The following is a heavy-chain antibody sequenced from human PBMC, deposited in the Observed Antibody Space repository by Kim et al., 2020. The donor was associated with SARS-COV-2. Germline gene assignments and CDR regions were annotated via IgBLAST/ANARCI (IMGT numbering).Heavy chain of an antibody. CDR2: IYYSGST. Sequence: SETLSLTCTVSGGSISSYYWSWIRQPPGKGLEWIGYIYYSGSTNYNPSLKSRVTISVDTSKNQFSLKLSSVTAADTAVYYCARARDKGLLRRRGDAFDIWGQGTMVTVSS. CDR3: ARARDKGLLRRRGDAFDI. CDR1: GGSISSYY. D-gene: IGHD2-15*01. J-gene: IGHJ3*02. V-gene: IGHV4-59*13.